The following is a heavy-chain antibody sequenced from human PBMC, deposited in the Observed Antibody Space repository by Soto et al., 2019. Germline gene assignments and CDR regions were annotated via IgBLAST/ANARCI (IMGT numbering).Heavy chain of an antibody. J-gene: IGHJ6*02. D-gene: IGHD2-2*01. V-gene: IGHV4-39*01. Sequence: PSETLSLTCTVSGGSISSSSYYWGWIRQPPGKGLEWIGSIYYSGSTYYNPSLKSRVTISVDTSKNQFSLKLSSVTAADTAVYYCARQAVEDYYYYRMDVWGQGTTVTVSS. CDR1: GGSISSSSYY. CDR2: IYYSGST. CDR3: ARQAVEDYYYYRMDV.